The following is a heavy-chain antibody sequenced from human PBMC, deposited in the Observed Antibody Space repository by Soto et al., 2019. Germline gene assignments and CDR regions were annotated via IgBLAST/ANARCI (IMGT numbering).Heavy chain of an antibody. D-gene: IGHD3-3*01. Sequence: QITLNESGPTVVRPTETLTLTCRFSGFSLTTSGVGVGWVRQSPGKAPEWLALIYWDDDKRYSESLKSRLTTTKDTSKNQVVLTVANSDPTDTATYYCAHRVLRTVFGLVTTTAIYFDFWGQGTPVAVSS. V-gene: IGHV2-5*02. CDR1: GFSLTTSGVG. J-gene: IGHJ4*02. CDR3: AHRVLRTVFGLVTTTAIYFDF. CDR2: IYWDDDK.